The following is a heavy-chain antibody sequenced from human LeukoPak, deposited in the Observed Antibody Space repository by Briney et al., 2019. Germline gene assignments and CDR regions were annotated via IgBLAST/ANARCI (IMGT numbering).Heavy chain of an antibody. Sequence: SETLSFTCAVYGGSFSGYYWSWIRQPPGKGLEWIGEISHSGSTNYNPSLKSRVTISVDTSKNQFSLKLSPVTTADTAVYYCARCYYGSGSYYSPYFDYWGQGILVTVSS. CDR3: ARCYYGSGSYYSPYFDY. CDR1: GGSFSGYY. V-gene: IGHV4-34*01. J-gene: IGHJ4*02. D-gene: IGHD3-10*01. CDR2: ISHSGST.